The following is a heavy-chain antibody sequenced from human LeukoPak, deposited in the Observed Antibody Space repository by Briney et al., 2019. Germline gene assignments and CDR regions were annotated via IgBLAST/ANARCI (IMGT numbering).Heavy chain of an antibody. V-gene: IGHV4-59*08. CDR1: GGSISSYS. CDR2: MYSRGCT. J-gene: IGHJ3*02. CDR3: ARHYLYGDPPAFDI. D-gene: IGHD2-21*02. Sequence: SETLSLTCTVSGGSISSYSWSWIRQPPGKGLEWIGYMYSRGCTNDNPSLKSRVTISRDTSKNQLSLRVTSVTAADTAIYYCARHYLYGDPPAFDIWGQGAMVTVSS.